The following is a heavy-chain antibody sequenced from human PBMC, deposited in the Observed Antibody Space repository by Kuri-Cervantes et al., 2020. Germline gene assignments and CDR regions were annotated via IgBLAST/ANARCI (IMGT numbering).Heavy chain of an antibody. CDR3: ARRPSDPIPFDY. V-gene: IGHV3-30*02. Sequence: GGSLRLSCAASGFTFSSYGMHWVRQAPGKGLEWVAFIRYDGSNKYYADSVKGRFTISRDNSKNTLYLQMNSLRAEGTAVYYCARRPSDPIPFDYWGQGTLVTVSS. CDR2: IRYDGSNK. D-gene: IGHD2-21*02. CDR1: GFTFSSYG. J-gene: IGHJ4*02.